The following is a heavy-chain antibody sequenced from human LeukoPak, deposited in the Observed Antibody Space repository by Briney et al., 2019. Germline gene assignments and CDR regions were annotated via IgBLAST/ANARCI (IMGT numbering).Heavy chain of an antibody. J-gene: IGHJ6*03. CDR3: TTHPDYSRSIYNMDV. Sequence: PGGSLRLSCAASGFSFDDYAMHWVRQAPGKGLEWVSLISWDGGTTYYADSVKGRFTNSRDNSKDSLYLQMNSLRGEDTAFYYCTTHPDYSRSIYNMDVWGKGTPVTVSS. CDR1: GFSFDDYA. V-gene: IGHV3-43D*04. CDR2: ISWDGGTT. D-gene: IGHD6-13*01.